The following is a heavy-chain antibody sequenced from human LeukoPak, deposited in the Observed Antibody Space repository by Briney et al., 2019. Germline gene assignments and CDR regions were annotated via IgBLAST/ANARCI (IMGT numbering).Heavy chain of an antibody. V-gene: IGHV3-30-3*01. J-gene: IGHJ6*03. D-gene: IGHD4-23*01. CDR3: AKDGYGGTSILYYYYYYMDV. Sequence: GGSLRLSCAASGFTFSSYAMHWVRQAPGKGLEWVAVISYDGSNKYYADSVKGRFTISRDNSKNTLYLQMNSLRAEDTAVYYCAKDGYGGTSILYYYYYYMDVWGKGTTVTVSS. CDR2: ISYDGSNK. CDR1: GFTFSSYA.